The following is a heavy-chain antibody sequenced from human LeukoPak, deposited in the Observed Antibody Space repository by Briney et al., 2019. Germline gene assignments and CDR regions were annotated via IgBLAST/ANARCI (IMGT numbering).Heavy chain of an antibody. J-gene: IGHJ4*02. CDR1: GDSISSTTYY. D-gene: IGHD5-18*01. Sequence: SETLSLTCTVSGDSISSTTYYWGWIRQPPGKGLEWIGSIYYSGNTYYNPSLRSRVTISVDTSKSQFSLRLSSVTAADTAMYYCARRVGYRGSFDYWGQGTLVTVSS. V-gene: IGHV4-39*01. CDR3: ARRVGYRGSFDY. CDR2: IYYSGNT.